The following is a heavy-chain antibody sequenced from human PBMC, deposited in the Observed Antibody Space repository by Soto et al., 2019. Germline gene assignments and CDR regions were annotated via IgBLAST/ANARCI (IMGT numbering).Heavy chain of an antibody. Sequence: SQTLSLTCAVYGGSFSGYYWSWIRQPPGKGLEWIGEINHSGSTNYNPSLKSRVTISVDTSKNQFSLKLSSVTAADTAVYYCARVKKIRLSSNKDPVIGPWGQGTLVTVSS. CDR2: INHSGST. D-gene: IGHD3-16*01. J-gene: IGHJ5*02. CDR1: GGSFSGYY. V-gene: IGHV4-34*01. CDR3: ARVKKIRLSSNKDPVIGP.